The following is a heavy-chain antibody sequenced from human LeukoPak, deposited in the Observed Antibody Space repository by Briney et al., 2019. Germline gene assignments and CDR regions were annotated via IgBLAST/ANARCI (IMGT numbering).Heavy chain of an antibody. CDR1: GYTLTELS. D-gene: IGHD3-10*01. Sequence: ASVKVSCKVSGYTLTELSMHWVRQAPGKGLEWMGGFDPEDGETIYAQKFQGRVTMTEDTSTDTAYMELSSLRSEDTAVYYCATSEVRGASFDYWGQGTLVTVSS. V-gene: IGHV1-24*01. CDR2: FDPEDGET. CDR3: ATSEVRGASFDY. J-gene: IGHJ4*02.